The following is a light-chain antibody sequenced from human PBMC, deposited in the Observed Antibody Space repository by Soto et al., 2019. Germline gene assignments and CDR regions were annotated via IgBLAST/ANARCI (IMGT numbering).Light chain of an antibody. CDR1: QGISNY. CDR3: QKYNSAPLT. J-gene: IGKJ5*01. Sequence: DIQMTQSPSSLSASVGDRVTITCRASQGISNYLAWYQQKPGKVPKLLIYAASTLQSALPARFSGSRSGTDFTLPISSLHPEDVATYYYQKYNSAPLTFGQGTRLEIK. CDR2: AAS. V-gene: IGKV1-27*01.